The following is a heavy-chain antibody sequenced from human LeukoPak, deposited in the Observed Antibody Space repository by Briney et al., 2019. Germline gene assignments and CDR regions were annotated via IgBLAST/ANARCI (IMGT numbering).Heavy chain of an antibody. D-gene: IGHD3-22*01. Sequence: PGGSLRLSCAASGLTFSSYAMSWVRQAPGKGLEWVSAISGSGGSTYYADSVKGRFTISRDNSKNTLYLQMNSLRAEDTAVYYCAKSLVTMIVVVITDYFDYWGQGTLVTVSS. CDR3: AKSLVTMIVVVITDYFDY. CDR1: GLTFSSYA. CDR2: ISGSGGST. J-gene: IGHJ4*02. V-gene: IGHV3-23*01.